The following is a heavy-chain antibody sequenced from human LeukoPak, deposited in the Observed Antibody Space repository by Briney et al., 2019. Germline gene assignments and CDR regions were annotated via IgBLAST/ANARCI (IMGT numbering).Heavy chain of an antibody. D-gene: IGHD2-2*01. J-gene: IGHJ6*03. CDR2: TYYRSKWYN. V-gene: IGHV6-1*01. CDR3: ARSPRYCSSTSCPRRVYYYYMDV. CDR1: GDSVSSNSAA. Sequence: SQTLSLTCAISGDSVSSNSAAWNWIRQSPSRGLEWLGRTYYRSKWYNDYAVSVKSRITINPDTSKNQFSLQLNSVTPEDTAVYYCARSPRYCSSTSCPRRVYYYYMDVWGKGTTVTVSS.